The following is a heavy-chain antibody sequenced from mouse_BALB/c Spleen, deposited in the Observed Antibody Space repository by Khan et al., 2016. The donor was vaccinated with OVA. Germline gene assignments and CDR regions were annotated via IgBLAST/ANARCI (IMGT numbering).Heavy chain of an antibody. J-gene: IGHJ3*01. Sequence: EVELVESGGGLVKPGGSLKLSCAASGFTFSDYYMYWVRQTPEKRMEWVATISDGGSYTYYPDSVKGRFTISRDNAQKHLYLQMSSLKSEDTAMYYCARGGYGGFAYWDQGTLVTVSA. D-gene: IGHD1-1*02. CDR3: ARGGYGGFAY. V-gene: IGHV5-4*02. CDR1: GFTFSDYY. CDR2: ISDGGSYT.